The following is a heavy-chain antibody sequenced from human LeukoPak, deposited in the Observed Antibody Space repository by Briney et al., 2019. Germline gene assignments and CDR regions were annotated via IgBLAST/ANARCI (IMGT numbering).Heavy chain of an antibody. V-gene: IGHV3-7*01. CDR2: IKQDSSGE. Sequence: AGSLRLSCAASGFTFSSYAMHWVRQAPGKGLEWVANIKQDSSGEHFVESVKGRFTISRDNTTNSLYLQMHSLRAEDTAVYYCARDSTGCHDYWGQGTLVTVSS. J-gene: IGHJ4*02. CDR1: GFTFSSYA. CDR3: ARDSTGCHDY. D-gene: IGHD6-19*01.